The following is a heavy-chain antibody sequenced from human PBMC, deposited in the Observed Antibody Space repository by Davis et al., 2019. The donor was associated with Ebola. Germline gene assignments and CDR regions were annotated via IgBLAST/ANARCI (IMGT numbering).Heavy chain of an antibody. CDR1: GFTFSSYS. V-gene: IGHV3-48*01. CDR3: AGPSGSLGY. Sequence: PGGSLRLSCAASGFTFSSYSMNWVRQAPGKGLEWVSFISSSSSTIYYADSVKGRFTISRDNSKNTLYLRMNSLRAEDTAVYYCAGPSGSLGYWGQGTLVTVSS. CDR2: ISSSSSTI. J-gene: IGHJ4*02. D-gene: IGHD3-22*01.